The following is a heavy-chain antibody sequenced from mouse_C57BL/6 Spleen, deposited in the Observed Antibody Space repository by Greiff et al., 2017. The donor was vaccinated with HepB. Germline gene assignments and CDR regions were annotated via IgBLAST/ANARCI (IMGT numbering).Heavy chain of an antibody. CDR1: GYTFTDYY. D-gene: IGHD2-4*01. CDR2: INPNNGGT. V-gene: IGHV1-26*01. CDR3: ARYYYYDYDGGY. Sequence: EVQLQQSGPELVKPGASVKISCKASGYTFTDYYMNWVKQSHGKSLEWIGDINPNNGGTSYNQKFKGKATLTVDKSSSTAYMELRSLTSEDSAVYYCARYYYYDYDGGYWGQGTTLTVSS. J-gene: IGHJ2*01.